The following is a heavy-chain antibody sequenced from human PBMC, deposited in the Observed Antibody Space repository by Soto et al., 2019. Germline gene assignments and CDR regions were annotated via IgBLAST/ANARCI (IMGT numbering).Heavy chain of an antibody. D-gene: IGHD6-19*01. V-gene: IGHV1-2*04. J-gene: IGHJ4*02. CDR3: ARDSGSAWYGGGDFDY. CDR1: GYTFTAYY. Sequence: QVQLVQSGAEVKKPGASVKVSCKPSGYTFTAYYIHWVRQAPGQGLKWMGWINPNSGATKYAQEFQGWVTMTRDTSISKAYMELSRLRSDDTAVYYCARDSGSAWYGGGDFDYWGQGTLVTVSS. CDR2: INPNSGAT.